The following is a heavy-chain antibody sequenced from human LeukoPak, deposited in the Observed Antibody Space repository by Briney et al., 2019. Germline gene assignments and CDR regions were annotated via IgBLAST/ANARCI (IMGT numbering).Heavy chain of an antibody. D-gene: IGHD2-15*01. CDR3: ARGEGVVTANYHYYYGMDV. Sequence: GASVKVSCKASGGTFSTYAISWVRQAPGQGLEWMGRIIPILNIADYAQKFQGRATITADKSTTTAYMELSSLTSEDTAVYHCARGEGVVTANYHYYYGMDVWGQGTTVTVSS. V-gene: IGHV1-69*04. J-gene: IGHJ6*02. CDR1: GGTFSTYA. CDR2: IIPILNIA.